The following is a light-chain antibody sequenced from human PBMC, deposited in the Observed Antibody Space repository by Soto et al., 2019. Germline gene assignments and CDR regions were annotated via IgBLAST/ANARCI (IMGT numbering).Light chain of an antibody. V-gene: IGKV1-5*03. Sequence: IKMTQSPSTLSASMGDRVTITCRASQSVNRWLAWYQQKPGKAPKLLIYETSILQSGVPARFSGSGSGTDFTLTISSLQSEDFAVYYCQQYNNWPWTFGQGTKVDTK. J-gene: IGKJ1*01. CDR2: ETS. CDR3: QQYNNWPWT. CDR1: QSVNRW.